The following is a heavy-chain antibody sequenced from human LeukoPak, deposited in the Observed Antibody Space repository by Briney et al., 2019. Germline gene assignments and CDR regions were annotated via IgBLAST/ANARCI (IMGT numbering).Heavy chain of an antibody. J-gene: IGHJ3*02. CDR2: IYSGGST. D-gene: IGHD3-22*01. Sequence: GGSLRLSCAASGFTVSSNYMSWVRQAPGKGLEWVSVIYSGGSTYYADSVKGRFTISRDNSKNTLYLQMNSLRAEDTAVYYCARASHYYDSSGSHDAFDIWGQGTMVTVSS. CDR1: GFTVSSNY. CDR3: ARASHYYDSSGSHDAFDI. V-gene: IGHV3-53*01.